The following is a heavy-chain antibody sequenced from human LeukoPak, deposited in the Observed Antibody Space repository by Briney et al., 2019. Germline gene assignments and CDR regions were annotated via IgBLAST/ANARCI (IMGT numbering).Heavy chain of an antibody. V-gene: IGHV3-23*01. CDR3: AKGASFYSSGWYDY. Sequence: GGSLRLSCAASGFTFSSYAMSWVRQAPRKGLEWVSAISGSGGSTYYADSVKGRFTISRDNSKNTLYLQMNSLRAEDTAVYYCAKGASFYSSGWYDYWGQGTLVTVSS. CDR2: ISGSGGST. D-gene: IGHD6-19*01. CDR1: GFTFSSYA. J-gene: IGHJ4*02.